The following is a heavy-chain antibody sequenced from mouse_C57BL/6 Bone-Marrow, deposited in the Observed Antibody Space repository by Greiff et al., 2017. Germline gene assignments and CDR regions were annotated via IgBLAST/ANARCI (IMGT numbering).Heavy chain of an antibody. Sequence: EVKVEESGGGLVQSGRSLRLSCATSGFTFSDFYMEWVRQAPGKGLEWIAASRNKANDYTTEYSASVKGRFIVSRDTSQSILYLQMNALRAEDTAIYYCARDAAYLYAMDYWGQGTSVTVSS. V-gene: IGHV7-1*01. CDR3: ARDAAYLYAMDY. J-gene: IGHJ4*01. D-gene: IGHD6-5*01. CDR2: SRNKANDYTT. CDR1: GFTFSDFY.